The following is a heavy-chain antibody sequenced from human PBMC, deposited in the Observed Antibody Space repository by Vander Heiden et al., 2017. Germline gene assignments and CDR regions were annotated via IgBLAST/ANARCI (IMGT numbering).Heavy chain of an antibody. J-gene: IGHJ4*02. CDR3: ATGTKVRGLFDY. D-gene: IGHD3-10*01. Sequence: EVQLVESGGGLVNPGGSLRLSCAASGCTFSNAWMSCVRQSPGKGLEWVGRIKSDTDGGTTDYTAPVKGRFTISRDDSRNTVYLQMNSLKTEDTAVYFCATGTKVRGLFDYWGQGTLVTVSS. V-gene: IGHV3-15*01. CDR2: IKSDTDGGTT. CDR1: GCTFSNAW.